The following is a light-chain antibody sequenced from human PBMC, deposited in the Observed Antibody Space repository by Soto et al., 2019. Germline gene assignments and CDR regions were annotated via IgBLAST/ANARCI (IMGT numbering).Light chain of an antibody. J-gene: IGKJ4*01. V-gene: IGKV3-11*01. CDR3: QQRTNWPLT. CDR2: DAS. Sequence: EIVLTQSPDTLSLSPGERATLSCRASQRVAKFVAWYQQKGGQPPRLLIFDASTRASGVPGRFNGSGSGTAFTLTISSLEPEDSAVYYCQQRTNWPLTFGGGTKVDIK. CDR1: QRVAKF.